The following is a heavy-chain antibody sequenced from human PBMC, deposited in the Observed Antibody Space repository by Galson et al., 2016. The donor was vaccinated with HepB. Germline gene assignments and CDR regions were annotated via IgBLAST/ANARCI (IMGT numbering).Heavy chain of an antibody. D-gene: IGHD2-21*01. CDR3: VKEFVATGAVVGDY. J-gene: IGHJ4*02. CDR2: ISNSGGIT. Sequence: SLRLSCAASGFTFSTYAMGWVRQAPGKGLEWVSAISNSGGITYYADSVKGRFTISIDNSKDTLYLQMNSLRVEDTALYYCVKEFVATGAVVGDYWGQGTLVSVSS. CDR1: GFTFSTYA. V-gene: IGHV3-23*01.